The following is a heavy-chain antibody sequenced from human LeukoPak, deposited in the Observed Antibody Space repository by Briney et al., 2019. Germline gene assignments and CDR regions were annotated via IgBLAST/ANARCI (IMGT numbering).Heavy chain of an antibody. J-gene: IGHJ4*02. CDR1: GFTFSSYS. D-gene: IGHD1-26*01. CDR2: ITASGTAM. Sequence: GGSLRLSCAASGFTFSSYSMNWVRQAPGKGLEGVSHITASGTAMFYADSVKGRFTISRDNSKNRLYLQMTSLKAEDTAVYYCATVGATERGHWGQGTLVTVSS. CDR3: ATVGATERGH. V-gene: IGHV3-48*01.